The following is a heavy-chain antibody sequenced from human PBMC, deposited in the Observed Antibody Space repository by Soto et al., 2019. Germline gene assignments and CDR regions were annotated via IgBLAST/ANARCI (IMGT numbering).Heavy chain of an antibody. D-gene: IGHD3-16*01. Sequence: QLVESGGGLVQPGGSLRLSCAASGVTFSSYWLHWVRQAPGEGLVWVSRINPDGGRTNYADSVKGRFTISRDNAKNTLYLQSDSLRAEDTAVYYCARVKLGSYDWVDPWGQGTLVTVSS. V-gene: IGHV3-74*01. CDR2: INPDGGRT. J-gene: IGHJ5*02. CDR3: ARVKLGSYDWVDP. CDR1: GVTFSSYW.